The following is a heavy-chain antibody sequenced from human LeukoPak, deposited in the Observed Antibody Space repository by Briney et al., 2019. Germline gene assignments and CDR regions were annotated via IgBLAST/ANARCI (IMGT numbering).Heavy chain of an antibody. CDR2: ISYDGSNK. V-gene: IGHV3-30*03. D-gene: IGHD2-21*02. Sequence: PGGSLRLSCAASGFTFSGYGMHWVRQAPGKGLEWVAVISYDGSNKYYADSVKGRFTISRDNSKNTLYLQMNSLRAEDTAVYYCARDPGGGVVVTATLDYWGQGTLVTVSS. CDR1: GFTFSGYG. CDR3: ARDPGGGVVVTATLDY. J-gene: IGHJ4*02.